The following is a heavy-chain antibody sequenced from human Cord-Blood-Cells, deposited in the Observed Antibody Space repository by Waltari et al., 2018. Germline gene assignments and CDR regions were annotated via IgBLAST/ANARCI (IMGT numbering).Heavy chain of an antibody. Sequence: EVQLVESGGGLVQPGGSLRLSCAASGFTFSDHYMDWVRQALGKGLEWVGRTRNKANSYTTEYAASVKGRFTISRDDSKNSLYLQMNSLKTEDTAMYYCARAGYSSSWYLGGYWGQGTLVTVSS. V-gene: IGHV3-72*01. CDR3: ARAGYSSSWYLGGY. J-gene: IGHJ4*02. CDR2: TRNKANSYTT. CDR1: GFTFSDHY. D-gene: IGHD6-13*01.